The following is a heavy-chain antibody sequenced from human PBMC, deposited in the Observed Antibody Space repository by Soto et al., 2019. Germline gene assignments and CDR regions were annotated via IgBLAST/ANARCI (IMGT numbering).Heavy chain of an antibody. D-gene: IGHD6-6*01. CDR3: AKDTWTGGSSSSFDY. J-gene: IGHJ4*02. Sequence: GGSMRLSCATSGFTFSSYGMHWVRQAPGKWLGWVAVISYDGSNKYYADSVKGRFTISRDNSKNTLYLQMNSMRAEDKDVYYCAKDTWTGGSSSSFDYWGQGTLVTVSS. CDR2: ISYDGSNK. V-gene: IGHV3-30*18. CDR1: GFTFSSYG.